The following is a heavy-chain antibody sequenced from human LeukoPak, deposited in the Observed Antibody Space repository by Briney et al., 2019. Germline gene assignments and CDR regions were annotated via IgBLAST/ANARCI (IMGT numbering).Heavy chain of an antibody. CDR3: ATVIVVVPAANNWFDP. J-gene: IGHJ5*02. CDR2: MNPNSGNT. D-gene: IGHD2-2*01. CDR1: GYTFTSYD. V-gene: IGHV1-8*01. Sequence: ASVKVSCKASGYTFTSYDINWVRQATGQGLEWMGWMNPNSGNTGYAQKFQGRVTRTRNASISTAYRELSSLRSEDTAVYYCATVIVVVPAANNWFDPWGQGTLVTVSS.